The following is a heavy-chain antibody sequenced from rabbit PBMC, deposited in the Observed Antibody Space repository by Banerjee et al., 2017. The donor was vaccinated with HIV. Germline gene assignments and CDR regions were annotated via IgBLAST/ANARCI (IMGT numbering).Heavy chain of an antibody. CDR2: IVSGDST. V-gene: IGHV1S40*01. CDR1: GFDFSNNA. D-gene: IGHD6-1*01. Sequence: QSLEESGGDLVKPGASLTLTCTASGFDFSNNAMCWVRQAPGKGLEWIGCIVSGDSTYYASWAKGRFTISKTSSTTVTLQVTSLTATDTATYFCARGYDGYGYAFNLWGQGTLVTVS. CDR3: ARGYDGYGYAFNL. J-gene: IGHJ4*01.